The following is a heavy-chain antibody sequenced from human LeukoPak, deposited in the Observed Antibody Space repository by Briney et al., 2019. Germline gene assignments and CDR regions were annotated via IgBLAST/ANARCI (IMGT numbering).Heavy chain of an antibody. V-gene: IGHV4-61*08. CDR3: ALLPAYRLVDY. D-gene: IGHD2-2*01. Sequence: PSETLSLTCTVSGGSFSSNGYYWNWIRQPPGKGLEWIGYIYNRGSTNYNPSLKSRATISLDTATNRFSLKLTSVTAADTAVYFCALLPAYRLVDYWGQGTLVTVSS. J-gene: IGHJ4*02. CDR1: GGSFSSNGYY. CDR2: IYNRGST.